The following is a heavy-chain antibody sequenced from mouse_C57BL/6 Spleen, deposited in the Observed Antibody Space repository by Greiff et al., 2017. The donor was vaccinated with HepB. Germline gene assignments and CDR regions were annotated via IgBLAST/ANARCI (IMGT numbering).Heavy chain of an antibody. D-gene: IGHD2-12*01. CDR3: TSYDWFAY. Sequence: LVESGAELVRPGASVTLSCKASGYTFTDYEMHWVKQTPVHGLEWIGAIDPETGGTAYNQKFKGKAILTADKSSSTAYMELRSLTSEDSAVYYCTSYDWFAYWGQGTLVTVSA. J-gene: IGHJ3*01. CDR2: IDPETGGT. V-gene: IGHV1-15*01. CDR1: GYTFTDYE.